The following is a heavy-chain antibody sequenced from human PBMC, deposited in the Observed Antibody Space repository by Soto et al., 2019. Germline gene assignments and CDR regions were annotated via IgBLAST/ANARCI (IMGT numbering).Heavy chain of an antibody. CDR2: ISYDGSNK. Sequence: QVQLVESGGGVVQPGRSLRLSCAASGFTFSSYAMHWVRQAPGKGLEWVAVISYDGSNKYYADSVKGRFTIPRDNSKNTLYLQMNSLRAEDTAVYYCARGRYSSSWYYYYYGMDVWGQGTTVTVSS. CDR3: ARGRYSSSWYYYYYGMDV. CDR1: GFTFSSYA. V-gene: IGHV3-30-3*01. D-gene: IGHD6-13*01. J-gene: IGHJ6*02.